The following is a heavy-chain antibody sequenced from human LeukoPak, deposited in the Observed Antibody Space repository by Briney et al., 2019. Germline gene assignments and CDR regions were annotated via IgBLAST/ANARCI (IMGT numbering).Heavy chain of an antibody. J-gene: IGHJ4*02. V-gene: IGHV3-7*03. CDR3: ARDPPTGDWLPRFDY. CDR1: GFTFSSYW. Sequence: PGGSLRLSCAASGFTFSSYWMSWVRQAPGKGLEWVANIKQDGSEKYYVDSVKGRFTISRDNAKNSLYLQMNSLRAEDTAVYYCARDPPTGDWLPRFDYWGQGTLVTVSS. D-gene: IGHD3-9*01. CDR2: IKQDGSEK.